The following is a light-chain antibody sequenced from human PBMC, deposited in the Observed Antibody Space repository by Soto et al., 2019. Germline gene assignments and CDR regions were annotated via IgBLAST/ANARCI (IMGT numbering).Light chain of an antibody. CDR3: CSYAGSSLV. Sequence: QSALTQPRSVSGSPGQSVTISCTGASGDIGGYNYVSWYQHHPGKAPKLIIFDVNKRPSGVPDRFSGSKSGNKASLTISGLQPEDEADYYCCSYAGSSLVFGGGTQLTVL. CDR2: DVN. CDR1: SGDIGGYNY. V-gene: IGLV2-11*01. J-gene: IGLJ2*01.